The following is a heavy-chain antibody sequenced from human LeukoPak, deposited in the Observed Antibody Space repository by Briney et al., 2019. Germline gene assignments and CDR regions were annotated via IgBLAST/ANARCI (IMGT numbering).Heavy chain of an antibody. D-gene: IGHD3-10*01. Sequence: GYYWGWIRXXXGKGXEWIGYIHYSGSTHYNPSLKTRVTISVDTSKNHFSLKLSSVTAADTAVYYCAREGSSTAHFDYWGQGTLVTVSS. CDR2: IHYSGST. V-gene: IGHV4-31*02. CDR1: GYY. J-gene: IGHJ4*02. CDR3: AREGSSTAHFDY.